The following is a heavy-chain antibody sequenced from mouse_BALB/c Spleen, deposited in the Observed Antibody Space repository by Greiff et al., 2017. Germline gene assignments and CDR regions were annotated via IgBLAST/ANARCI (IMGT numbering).Heavy chain of an antibody. Sequence: VQLQQSGAELARPGASVKMSCKASGYTFTSYTMHWVKQRPGQGLEWIGYINPSSGYTNYNQKFKDKATLTADKSSSTAYMQLSSLTSKDSAVYYCASPTARATLSWFAYWGQGTLVTVSA. CDR3: ASPTARATLSWFAY. J-gene: IGHJ3*01. CDR1: GYTFTSYT. D-gene: IGHD3-2*01. CDR2: INPSSGYT. V-gene: IGHV1-4*01.